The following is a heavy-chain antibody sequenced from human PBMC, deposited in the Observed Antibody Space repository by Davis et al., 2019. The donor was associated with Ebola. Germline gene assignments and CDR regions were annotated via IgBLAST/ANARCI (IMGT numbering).Heavy chain of an antibody. J-gene: IGHJ3*01. CDR2: IKQDGSEK. CDR1: GFTFSSYW. V-gene: IGHV3-7*03. D-gene: IGHD5/OR15-5a*01. Sequence: GESLKISCAASGFTFSSYWMSWVRQAPGKGLEWVANIKQDGSEKYYVDSVKGRFTISRDNSKNTLYLQMNSLRSEDTALYYCATVSTITGGDFDFWGQGTMVTVSS. CDR3: ATVSTITGGDFDF.